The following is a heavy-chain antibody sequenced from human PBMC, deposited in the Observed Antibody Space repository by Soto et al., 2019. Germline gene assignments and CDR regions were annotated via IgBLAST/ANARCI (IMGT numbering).Heavy chain of an antibody. Sequence: SLRLSCAASGFTFSSYAMHWVRQAPGKGLEWVAVISYDGSNKYYADSVKGRFTISRDNSKNTLYLQMNSLRAEDTAVYYCARDRAWRRRDGYNYGWYFDYWGQGTLVTVSS. D-gene: IGHD5-12*01. V-gene: IGHV3-30-3*01. CDR2: ISYDGSNK. CDR1: GFTFSSYA. CDR3: ARDRAWRRRDGYNYGWYFDY. J-gene: IGHJ4*02.